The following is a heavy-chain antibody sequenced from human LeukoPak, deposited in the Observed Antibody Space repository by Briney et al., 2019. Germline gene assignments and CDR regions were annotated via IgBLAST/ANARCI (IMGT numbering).Heavy chain of an antibody. Sequence: GGSLRLSCAASGFTFSSYGMHWVRQAPGKGLEWVAVIWYDGSNKYYADSVKGRFSISRDNSKNTLYLQMNSLRAEDTAVYYCARVLGSSGNWFDPWGQGTLVTVSS. V-gene: IGHV3-33*01. J-gene: IGHJ5*02. CDR3: ARVLGSSGNWFDP. CDR1: GFTFSSYG. D-gene: IGHD6-6*01. CDR2: IWYDGSNK.